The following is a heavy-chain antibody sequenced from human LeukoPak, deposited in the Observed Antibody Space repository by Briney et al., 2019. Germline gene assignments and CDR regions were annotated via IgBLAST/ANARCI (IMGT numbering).Heavy chain of an antibody. CDR3: TRDHRAMGRDTKGFDP. CDR2: IESGGKT. CDR1: GFTVSNNY. J-gene: IGHJ5*02. D-gene: IGHD2-2*01. Sequence: GGSLRLSCEVPGFTVSNNYMSWVRQAPGKGLEWVSVIESGGKTSYGDSVKGRFTISRDNSKNTLYLQMNSLVAEDTAVYYCTRDHRAMGRDTKGFDPWGQGTLVTVSS. V-gene: IGHV3-53*01.